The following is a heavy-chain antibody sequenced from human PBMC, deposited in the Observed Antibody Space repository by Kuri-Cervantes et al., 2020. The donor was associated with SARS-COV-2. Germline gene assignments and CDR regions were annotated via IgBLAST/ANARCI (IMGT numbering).Heavy chain of an antibody. D-gene: IGHD2/OR15-2a*01. CDR3: ARVPFFSASRWYFDL. Sequence: GGSLRLSCAASGFTFSSYGMHWVRQAPGKGLEWVAVIWYDGSNKYYADSVKGRFTISRDNSKNTLYPQMNSLRAEDTAVYYCARVPFFSASRWYFDLWGRGTLVTVSS. CDR1: GFTFSSYG. V-gene: IGHV3-33*08. CDR2: IWYDGSNK. J-gene: IGHJ2*01.